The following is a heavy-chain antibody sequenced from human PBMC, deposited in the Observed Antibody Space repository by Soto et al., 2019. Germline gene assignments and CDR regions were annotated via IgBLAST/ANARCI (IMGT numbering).Heavy chain of an antibody. Sequence: SETLSLTCTVSGGSISSYYWSWIRQPPGKGLEWIGYIYYSGSTNYNPSLKSRVTISVDTSKNQFSLKLSSVTAADTAVYYCARHPPQGMCSGGSCYLTAWFDYWGQGTLVTVSS. D-gene: IGHD2-15*01. V-gene: IGHV4-59*08. CDR2: IYYSGST. J-gene: IGHJ4*02. CDR1: GGSISSYY. CDR3: ARHPPQGMCSGGSCYLTAWFDY.